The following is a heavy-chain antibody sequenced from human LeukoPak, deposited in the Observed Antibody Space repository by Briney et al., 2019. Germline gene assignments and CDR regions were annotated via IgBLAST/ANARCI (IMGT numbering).Heavy chain of an antibody. CDR3: ARSYYYDSSGRTFDY. CDR2: IYPGDSDT. CDR1: GYSFTSYW. V-gene: IGHV5-51*01. Sequence: GESLKISCKGSGYSFTSYWIGWVRQMPGKGLEWMGIIYPGDSDTRYSPPFQGQVTISADKSINTAYLQWSSLKASDIAMYYCARSYYYDSSGRTFDYWGQGTLVTVSS. D-gene: IGHD3-22*01. J-gene: IGHJ4*02.